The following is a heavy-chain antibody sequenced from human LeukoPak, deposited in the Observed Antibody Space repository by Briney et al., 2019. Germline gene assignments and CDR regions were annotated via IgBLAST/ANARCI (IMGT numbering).Heavy chain of an antibody. J-gene: IGHJ3*02. Sequence: GGTLRLSCVASGFTFSDHYMDWVRQAPGKGLEWVGRSGNKANSYTTDYTASVKGRSTISRDDSKNSLYLQMDSLKADDTAVYYCARDVSVFDASDIWGQGTMVTVSS. V-gene: IGHV3-72*01. CDR1: GFTFSDHY. CDR2: SGNKANSYTT. CDR3: ARDVSVFDASDI. D-gene: IGHD5/OR15-5a*01.